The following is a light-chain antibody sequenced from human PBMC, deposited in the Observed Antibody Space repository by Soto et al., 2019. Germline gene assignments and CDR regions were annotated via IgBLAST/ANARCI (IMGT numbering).Light chain of an antibody. CDR1: QSVNSRY. V-gene: IGKV3-20*01. Sequence: EIVMTQSPATMSVSPGERATLSCRASQSVNSRYIAWYQVNPGQAPRLLLYEASSRATGIPDRFSGGGPATDFTLSISRLEPEDFAVYYCQQYGSSPLFGPGTKVDIK. J-gene: IGKJ3*01. CDR2: EAS. CDR3: QQYGSSPL.